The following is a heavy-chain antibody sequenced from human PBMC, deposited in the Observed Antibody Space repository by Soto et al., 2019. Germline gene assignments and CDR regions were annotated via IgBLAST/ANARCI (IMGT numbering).Heavy chain of an antibody. CDR3: SRDDDDRTFDY. Sequence: EVQLLESGGGLVQPGGSLRLSCAASGFTFSSYAMSWVRQAPGKGLEWVSAISGSGGSTYYADSVKGRFTISRDNSKNSLYLQMNILRAEDTAVYFCSRDDDDRTFDYWGQGTLVTVSS. V-gene: IGHV3-23*01. CDR2: ISGSGGST. J-gene: IGHJ4*02. D-gene: IGHD1-1*01. CDR1: GFTFSSYA.